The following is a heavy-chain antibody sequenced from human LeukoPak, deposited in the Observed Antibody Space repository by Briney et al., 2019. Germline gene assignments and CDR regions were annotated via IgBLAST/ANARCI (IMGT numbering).Heavy chain of an antibody. CDR1: GYTFTSYA. V-gene: IGHV1-3*01. CDR3: ATVYCSGGSCYPNYYYYYGMDV. D-gene: IGHD2-15*01. Sequence: ASVKVSCKASGYTFTSYAMHRVRQAPGQRLEWMGWINAGNGNTKYSQKFQGRVTITRDTSASTAYMELSSLRSEDTAVYYCATVYCSGGSCYPNYYYYYGMDVWGQGTTVTVSS. J-gene: IGHJ6*02. CDR2: INAGNGNT.